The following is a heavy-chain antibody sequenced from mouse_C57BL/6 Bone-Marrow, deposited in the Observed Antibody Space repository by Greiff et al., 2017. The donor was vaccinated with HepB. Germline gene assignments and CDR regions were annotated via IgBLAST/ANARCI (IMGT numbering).Heavy chain of an antibody. D-gene: IGHD2-4*01. Sequence: EVHLVESGGGLVKPGGSLKLSCAASGFTFSSYAMSWVRQTPEKRLEWVATISDGGSYTYYPDNVKGRFTISRDNAKNNLYLQMSHLKSEDTAMYYCARGGYDYDMFAYWGQGTLVTVSA. CDR3: ARGGYDYDMFAY. CDR1: GFTFSSYA. J-gene: IGHJ3*01. CDR2: ISDGGSYT. V-gene: IGHV5-4*01.